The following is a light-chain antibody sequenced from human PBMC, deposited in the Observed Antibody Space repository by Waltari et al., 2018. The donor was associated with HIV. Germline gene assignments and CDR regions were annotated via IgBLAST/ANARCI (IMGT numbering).Light chain of an antibody. J-gene: IGLJ2*01. CDR3: QAWDSNTAGAV. Sequence: SYELTQPPSVSVSPGHTASITCSGEKLGDKYACWYQQKPGQSPVLVIYQNTKRPYGIPERLSGSNSGNTASLTISGTQAMDEADYDCQAWDSNTAGAVWGGGTKLTV. V-gene: IGLV3-1*01. CDR2: QNT. CDR1: KLGDKY.